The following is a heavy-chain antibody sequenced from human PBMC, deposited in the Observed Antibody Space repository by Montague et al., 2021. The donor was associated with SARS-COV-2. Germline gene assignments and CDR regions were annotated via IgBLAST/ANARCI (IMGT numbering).Heavy chain of an antibody. CDR3: AREKAAIRIYYYYYMDV. V-gene: IGHV3-48*03. J-gene: IGHJ6*03. CDR2: ISSSGSTI. CDR1: GFTFSSYE. Sequence: SLRLSCAASGFTFSSYEMNWVRQAPGKGLEWVSYISSSGSTIYYADSVKGRFTISRDNAKNSLYLQMNSLRAEDTAVYYCAREKAAIRIYYYYYMDVWAKGPRSPSP. D-gene: IGHD2-2*02.